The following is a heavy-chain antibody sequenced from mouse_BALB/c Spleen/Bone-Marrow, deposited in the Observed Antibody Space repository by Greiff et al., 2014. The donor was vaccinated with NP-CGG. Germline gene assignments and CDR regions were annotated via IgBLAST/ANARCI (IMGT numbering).Heavy chain of an antibody. V-gene: IGHV5-6-3*01. Sequence: EVQLQQSGGGLVQPGGSLKLSCAASGLTFSNYGMSWVRQTPDKRLDLVATINSNGGTTYYPDSVKGRFTISRDNAKNTLYLQMSSLKSEDTAMYFCARGLYYVAYGPGFAYWGQGTLVTVSA. CDR2: INSNGGTT. D-gene: IGHD2-13*01. CDR1: GLTFSNYG. CDR3: ARGLYYVAYGPGFAY. J-gene: IGHJ3*01.